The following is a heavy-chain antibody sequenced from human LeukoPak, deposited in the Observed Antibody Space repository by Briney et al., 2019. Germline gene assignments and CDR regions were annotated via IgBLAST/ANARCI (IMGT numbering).Heavy chain of an antibody. CDR1: GYTFTSYA. CDR3: ARGTALGDFWSAYLTYFDY. Sequence: ASVKVSCKASGYTFTSYAMNWVRQAAGQGREWMGWISAYNGNTNYARKLQGRVTMTTDRSTSTAYMELRSLRSDDTAVYYCARGTALGDFWSAYLTYFDYWGQGTLVTVSS. CDR2: ISAYNGNT. V-gene: IGHV1-18*01. D-gene: IGHD3-3*01. J-gene: IGHJ4*02.